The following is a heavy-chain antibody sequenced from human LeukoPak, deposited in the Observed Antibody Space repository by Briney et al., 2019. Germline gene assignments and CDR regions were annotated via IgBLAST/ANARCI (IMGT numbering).Heavy chain of an antibody. CDR3: VKDRCDRATCPEV. D-gene: IGHD1-14*01. V-gene: IGHV3-30-3*01. CDR1: GFTFSSYA. J-gene: IGHJ4*02. Sequence: GGSLRLSCTASGFTFSSYAMHWVRQAPGKGLEWVAVISYDGSNKYYADSVKGRLTISRDNSKNTLYLQMNSLRAEDTALYYCVKDRCDRATCPEVWGQGTLVTVSS. CDR2: ISYDGSNK.